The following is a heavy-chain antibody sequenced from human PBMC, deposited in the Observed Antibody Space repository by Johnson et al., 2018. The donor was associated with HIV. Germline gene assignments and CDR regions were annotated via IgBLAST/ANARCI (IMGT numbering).Heavy chain of an antibody. V-gene: IGHV3-30*04. CDR1: GFTFSRHA. D-gene: IGHD2-15*01. J-gene: IGHJ3*02. CDR3: ATESRYCSGGSCQDAFDI. Sequence: QVQLVESGGGVVQPERSVRLSCSASGFTFSRHAMHWVRQAPGKGLEWVACISYDGSNKYYADSVKGRFTISRDNSKNTLYLQMNSLRAEDTAFYYCATESRYCSGGSCQDAFDIWGQGTMVTVSS. CDR2: ISYDGSNK.